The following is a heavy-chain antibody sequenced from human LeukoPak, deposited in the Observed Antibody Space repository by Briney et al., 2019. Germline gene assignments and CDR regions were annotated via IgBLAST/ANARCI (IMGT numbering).Heavy chain of an antibody. D-gene: IGHD2-15*01. CDR3: ARASGGSSYYTLGALDY. V-gene: IGHV4-59*01. CDR2: IYYSGST. CDR1: GGSISSYY. Sequence: SETLSLTCTVSGGSISSYYWSWIRQPPGKGLEWIGYIYYSGSTNYNPSLKSRVTISVDTSKNQFSLKLSSVTAADTAVYYCARASGGSSYYTLGALDYWGQGALVTVSS. J-gene: IGHJ4*02.